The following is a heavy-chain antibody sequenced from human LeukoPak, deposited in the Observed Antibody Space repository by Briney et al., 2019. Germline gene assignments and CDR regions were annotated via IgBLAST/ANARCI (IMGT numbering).Heavy chain of an antibody. Sequence: PSETLSLTCTVSGGSLSSYYWSWIRQPAGKGLEWIGRIYTSGSTNYNPYLKSRVTMSVDTSKNQFSLKLSSVTAADTAVYYCARYIATWNHHGFDYWGQGTLVTVSS. J-gene: IGHJ4*02. CDR3: ARYIATWNHHGFDY. D-gene: IGHD1-14*01. CDR2: IYTSGST. V-gene: IGHV4-4*07. CDR1: GGSLSSYY.